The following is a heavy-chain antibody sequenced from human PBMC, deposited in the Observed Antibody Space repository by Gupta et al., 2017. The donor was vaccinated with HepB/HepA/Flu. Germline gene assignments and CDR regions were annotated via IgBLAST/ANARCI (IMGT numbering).Heavy chain of an antibody. CDR3: ARAGDQFDYYYIDV. J-gene: IGHJ6*03. Sequence: DSVKGRFTISRDNAKNSLYLQMNSLTAEDTAVYFCARAGDQFDYYYIDVWGKGTTVTGSS. V-gene: IGHV3-11*04. D-gene: IGHD7-27*01.